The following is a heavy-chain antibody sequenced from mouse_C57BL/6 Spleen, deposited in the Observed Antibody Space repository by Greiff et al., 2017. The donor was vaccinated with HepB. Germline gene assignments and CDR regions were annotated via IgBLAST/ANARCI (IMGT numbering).Heavy chain of an antibody. J-gene: IGHJ2*01. CDR2: IYPSDSET. Sequence: QVQLQQSGAELVRPGSSVKLSCKASGYTFTSYWMDWVKQRPGQGLEWIGNIYPSDSETHYNQKFKDKATLTVDKSSSTAYMQLSSLTSEDSAVYYCARGDYDREYYFDYWGQGTTLTVSS. V-gene: IGHV1-61*01. CDR3: ARGDYDREYYFDY. CDR1: GYTFTSYW. D-gene: IGHD2-4*01.